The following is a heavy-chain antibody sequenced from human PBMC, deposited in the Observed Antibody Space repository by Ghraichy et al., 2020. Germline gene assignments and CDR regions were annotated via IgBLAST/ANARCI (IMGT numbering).Heavy chain of an antibody. CDR2: IYYSGST. D-gene: IGHD3-10*01. CDR1: GGSISSYY. J-gene: IGHJ6*02. CDR3: ARGSWFEGMDV. Sequence: SQTISLTCTVSGGSISSYYWSWIRQPPGKGLEWIGYIYYSGSTNYNPSLKSRVTISVDTSKNQFSLKLSSVTAADTAVYYCARGSWFEGMDVWGQGTTVTVSS. V-gene: IGHV4-59*01.